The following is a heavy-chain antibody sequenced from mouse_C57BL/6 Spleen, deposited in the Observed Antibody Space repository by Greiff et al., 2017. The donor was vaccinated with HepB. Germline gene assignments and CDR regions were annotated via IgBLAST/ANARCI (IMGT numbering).Heavy chain of an antibody. D-gene: IGHD2-3*01. CDR3: ARGDGYYVDYAMDY. J-gene: IGHJ4*01. V-gene: IGHV5-17*01. CDR1: GFTFSDYG. Sequence: EVQLQESGGGLVKPGGSLKLSCAASGFTFSDYGMHWVRQAPEKGLEWVAYISSGSSTIYYADTVKGRFTISRDNAKNTLFLQMTSLRSEDTAMYYCARGDGYYVDYAMDYWGQGTSVTVSS. CDR2: ISSGSSTI.